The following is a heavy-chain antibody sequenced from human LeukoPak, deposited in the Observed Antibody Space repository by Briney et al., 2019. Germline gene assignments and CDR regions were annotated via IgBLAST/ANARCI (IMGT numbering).Heavy chain of an antibody. Sequence: GGSLRLSYAASGFTFRSYTMSWVRQAPGKGPEWVSFISDSGGITYYADSVKGRFTISRDNSKNTLYLQMNSLRAEDTAVYYCAKNTQYSVYYDCWGQGTLVAVSS. D-gene: IGHD5/OR15-5a*01. V-gene: IGHV3-23*01. CDR2: ISDSGGIT. CDR1: GFTFRSYT. CDR3: AKNTQYSVYYDC. J-gene: IGHJ4*02.